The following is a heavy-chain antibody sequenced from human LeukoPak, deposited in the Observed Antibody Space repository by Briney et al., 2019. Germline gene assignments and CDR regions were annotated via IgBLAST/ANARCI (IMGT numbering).Heavy chain of an antibody. V-gene: IGHV4-4*02. D-gene: IGHD2-8*02. Sequence: PSETLSLTCTVSGASISSVTWWSWVRPSPGKGVEYIGEIYHNGNSKFNPALQSRVTISVDTSKNHFSLKLSPVTAADTAVYYCARADGGAWYYYYYYYMDVWGKGTTVTVSS. CDR2: IYHNGNS. J-gene: IGHJ6*03. CDR3: ARADGGAWYYYYYYYMDV. CDR1: GASISSVTW.